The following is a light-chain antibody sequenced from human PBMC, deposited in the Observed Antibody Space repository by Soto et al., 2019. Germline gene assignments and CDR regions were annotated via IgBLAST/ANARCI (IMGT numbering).Light chain of an antibody. CDR3: QQLDT. J-gene: IGKJ3*01. CDR2: DAS. CDR1: QGISSA. V-gene: IGKV1-13*02. Sequence: AIQLTQSPSSLSASVGDRVTITCRASQGISSALAWYQQKPGKAPKLLIYDASGLESGVPSRFRGSGSGTDFPLTISSLQPEDFATYYCQQLDTFGPGTKVDIK.